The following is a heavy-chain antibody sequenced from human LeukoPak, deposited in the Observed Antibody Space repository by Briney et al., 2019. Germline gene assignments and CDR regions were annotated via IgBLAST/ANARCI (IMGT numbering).Heavy chain of an antibody. D-gene: IGHD2-15*01. V-gene: IGHV3-23*01. CDR1: GFTFSSYA. Sequence: GGSLRLSCAASGFTFSSYAMSWARQAPGKGLEWVSAISGSGGSTYYADSVKGRFTISRDNSKNTLYLQMNSLRAEDTAVYYCAKFRPVYCSGGSCYSDYYYYGMDVWGQGTTVTVSS. J-gene: IGHJ6*02. CDR3: AKFRPVYCSGGSCYSDYYYYGMDV. CDR2: ISGSGGST.